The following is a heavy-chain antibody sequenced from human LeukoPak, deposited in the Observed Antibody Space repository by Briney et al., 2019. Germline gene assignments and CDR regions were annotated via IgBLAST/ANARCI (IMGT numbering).Heavy chain of an antibody. CDR3: AKSGRATGYSSFDS. J-gene: IGHJ4*02. Sequence: PGNSLRLSCAASGFSFSKYGMHWVRQAPGKGLEWVAVISDDANNEEYADSVKGRFTLSRDNSKNTVYLRMNSLRAEDTAVYYCAKSGRATGYSSFDSWGQGTPVTVSS. CDR1: GFSFSKYG. D-gene: IGHD3-9*01. CDR2: ISDDANNE. V-gene: IGHV3-30*18.